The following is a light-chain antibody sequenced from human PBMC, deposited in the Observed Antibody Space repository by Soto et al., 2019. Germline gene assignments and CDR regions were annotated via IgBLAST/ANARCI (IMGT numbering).Light chain of an antibody. Sequence: QSALAQPSSVSGSPGQSITISCTGTSTDVGGYNYVSWYQHHSGKAPKLLIYEVTNRPSGISDRFSGSKSVNTASLTISGLRAEDDSDYYCGSYSSTDTPFVFGTGTKLTVL. CDR1: STDVGGYNY. CDR3: GSYSSTDTPFV. J-gene: IGLJ1*01. V-gene: IGLV2-14*01. CDR2: EVT.